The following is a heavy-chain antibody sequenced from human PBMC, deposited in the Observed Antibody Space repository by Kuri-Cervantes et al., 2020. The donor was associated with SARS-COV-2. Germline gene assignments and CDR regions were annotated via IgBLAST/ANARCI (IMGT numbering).Heavy chain of an antibody. CDR2: FYYSGIT. CDR1: GGSISSYY. V-gene: IGHV4-59*01. Sequence: GSLRLSCTVSGGSISSYYWSWIRQPPGKGLEWIGYFYYSGITNYNPSLKNRVTMSVDTSKNQFSLKLSSVTAADTAVYYCARVGGNWELPFDYWGQGTLVTVSS. J-gene: IGHJ4*02. CDR3: ARVGGNWELPFDY. D-gene: IGHD3-10*01.